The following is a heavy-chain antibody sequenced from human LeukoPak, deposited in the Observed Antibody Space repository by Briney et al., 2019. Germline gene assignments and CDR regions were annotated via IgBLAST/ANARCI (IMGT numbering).Heavy chain of an antibody. CDR3: ARLGVWSGAYFRYFDF. D-gene: IGHD3-3*01. V-gene: IGHV3-53*05. CDR2: ISGSGGST. Sequence: GGSLRLSCAASGFTVSSNYMSWVRQAPGKGLEWVSAISGSGGSTYYADSVKARFTISRDDSKNTVYLQMNSLRTEDTALYYCARLGVWSGAYFRYFDFWGQGTLVTVSS. J-gene: IGHJ4*02. CDR1: GFTVSSNY.